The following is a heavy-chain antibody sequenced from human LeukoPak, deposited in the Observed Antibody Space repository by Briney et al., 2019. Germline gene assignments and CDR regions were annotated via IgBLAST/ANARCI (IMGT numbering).Heavy chain of an antibody. Sequence: GGSLRLSCAASGFSVSNNYMNWVRQASGKGLEWVSVMHSDGRTFYADSVKGRSTISRDNSKNTLYLQMNSLRAEDTAVYYCAMAMGYDSSGYIDYWGQGTLVTVSS. CDR2: MHSDGRT. CDR3: AMAMGYDSSGYIDY. D-gene: IGHD3-22*01. CDR1: GFSVSNNY. V-gene: IGHV3-53*01. J-gene: IGHJ4*02.